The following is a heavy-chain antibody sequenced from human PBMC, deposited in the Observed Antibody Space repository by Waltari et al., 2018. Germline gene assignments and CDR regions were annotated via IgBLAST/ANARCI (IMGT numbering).Heavy chain of an antibody. D-gene: IGHD3-3*02. CDR3: ATFKGDH. CDR1: GLRFGTTS. V-gene: IGHV3-23*01. Sequence: EVQLLESGGGLIQPGVSLRLSCAASGLRFGTTSMTWVRQVPGKGLEWVSSISGAGTGAYYADSIKGRFTISRDNSRNTLSLQMNSLRAEDTALYYCATFKGDHWGQGTLVTVSS. J-gene: IGHJ4*02. CDR2: ISGAGTGA.